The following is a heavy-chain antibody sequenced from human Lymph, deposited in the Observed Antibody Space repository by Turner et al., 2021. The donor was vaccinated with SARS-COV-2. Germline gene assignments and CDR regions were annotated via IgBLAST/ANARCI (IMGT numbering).Heavy chain of an antibody. V-gene: IGHV3-30-3*01. Sequence: QPGRSLRLSCAASGFTFSSFAMHWVRQAPGKGLEWVALISYDGGNKYYADSVKGRFTISRDKSKNTLYLHMNSLRAEDTAVYYCARGLSGNYYFFDYWGQGTLVTVSS. CDR3: ARGLSGNYYFFDY. CDR2: ISYDGGNK. CDR1: GFTFSSFA. D-gene: IGHD1-26*01. J-gene: IGHJ4*02.